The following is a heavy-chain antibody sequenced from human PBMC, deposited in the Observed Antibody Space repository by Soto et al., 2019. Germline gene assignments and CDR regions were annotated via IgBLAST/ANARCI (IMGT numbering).Heavy chain of an antibody. CDR2: IIPIFGTA. CDR1: GGTFSSYA. Sequence: QVQLVQSGAEVKKPGSSVKVSCKASGGTFSSYAISWVRQAPGQGLEWMGGIIPIFGTANYAQKFQGRVTITADESTSTASRELSSLRSEDTAVYYCARARAAAGPFDYWGQGTLVTVSS. V-gene: IGHV1-69*12. D-gene: IGHD6-13*01. CDR3: ARARAAAGPFDY. J-gene: IGHJ4*02.